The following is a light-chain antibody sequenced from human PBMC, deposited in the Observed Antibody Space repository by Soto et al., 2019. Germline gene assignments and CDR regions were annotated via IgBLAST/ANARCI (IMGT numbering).Light chain of an antibody. V-gene: IGLV2-8*01. Sequence: QSALTQPPSASWSPGQSVTISCTGTKSDIGVYDFFSWYQHHPGKAPRLIIYDVVQRPSVVPDLFSGSKSGNTASLTLSPLQAADXXDYFCKSYAGSNTYVFGSGTKVTVL. CDR2: DVV. CDR1: KSDIGVYDF. CDR3: KSYAGSNTYV. J-gene: IGLJ1*01.